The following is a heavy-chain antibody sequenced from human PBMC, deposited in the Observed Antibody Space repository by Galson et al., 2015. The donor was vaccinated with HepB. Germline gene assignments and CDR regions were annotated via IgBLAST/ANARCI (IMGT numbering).Heavy chain of an antibody. J-gene: IGHJ6*02. CDR1: GGTFSSYA. D-gene: IGHD3-10*01. V-gene: IGHV1-69*13. CDR3: ARDSGYYYGSVGNGKYYYYGMDV. Sequence: SVKVSCKASGGTFSSYAISWVRQAPGQGLEWMGGIIPIFGTANYAQKFQGRVTITADESTSTAYMELSSLRSEDTAVYYCARDSGYYYGSVGNGKYYYYGMDVWGQGTTVTVSS. CDR2: IIPIFGTA.